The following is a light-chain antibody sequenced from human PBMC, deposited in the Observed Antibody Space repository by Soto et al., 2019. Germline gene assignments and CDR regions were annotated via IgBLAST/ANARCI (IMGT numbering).Light chain of an antibody. Sequence: DIQMTQSPSSLSSSVGDRVTTTCRASQGISNYLAWSQQKPGQAPKSLIYDASSLRSGVPSKFSGSGFGTEFTLTISSLQPEDFATYYCQQYSTYPITFGQGTRLEIK. CDR3: QQYSTYPIT. CDR1: QGISNY. V-gene: IGKV1-16*02. CDR2: DAS. J-gene: IGKJ5*01.